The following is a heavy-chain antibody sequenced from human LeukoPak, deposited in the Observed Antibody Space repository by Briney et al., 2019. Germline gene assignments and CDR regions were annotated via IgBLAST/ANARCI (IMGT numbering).Heavy chain of an antibody. CDR1: GFTFSSYG. D-gene: IGHD2-2*01. J-gene: IGHJ5*02. V-gene: IGHV3-30*02. Sequence: GGSLRLSCAASGFTFSSYGMHWVRQAPGKGLEWAAFIRYDGSNKYYADSVKGRFTISRDNSKNTLYLQMNSLRAEDTAVYYCAKDLEYCSSTSCPARSWGQGTLVTVSS. CDR2: IRYDGSNK. CDR3: AKDLEYCSSTSCPARS.